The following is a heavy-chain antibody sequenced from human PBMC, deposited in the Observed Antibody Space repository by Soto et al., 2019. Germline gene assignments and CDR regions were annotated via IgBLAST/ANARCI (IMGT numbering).Heavy chain of an antibody. CDR2: INHSGST. CDR1: GGSFSGYY. CDR3: ARGGIAARRGMGY. D-gene: IGHD6-6*01. Sequence: ETLSLTCAVYGGSFSGYYWSWIRQPPGKGLEWIGEINHSGSTNYNPSLKSRVTISVDTSKNQFSLKLSSVTAADTAVYYCARGGIAARRGMGYWGQGTLVTVSS. V-gene: IGHV4-34*01. J-gene: IGHJ4*02.